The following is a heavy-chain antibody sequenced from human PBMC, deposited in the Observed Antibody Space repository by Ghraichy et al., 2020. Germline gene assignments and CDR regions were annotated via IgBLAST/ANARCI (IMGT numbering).Heavy chain of an antibody. D-gene: IGHD2/OR15-2a*01. CDR1: GGSFSGYY. Sequence: SETLSLTCAVYGGSFSGYYWSWIRQPPGKGLEWIGEINHSGSTNYNPSLKSRVTISVDTSKNQFSLKLSSVTAADTAVYYCAILRGFTQPGIFDYWGQGTLVTVSS. V-gene: IGHV4-34*01. J-gene: IGHJ4*02. CDR3: AILRGFTQPGIFDY. CDR2: INHSGST.